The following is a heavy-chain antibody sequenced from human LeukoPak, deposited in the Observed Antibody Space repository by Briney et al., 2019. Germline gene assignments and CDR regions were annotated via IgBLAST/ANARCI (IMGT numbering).Heavy chain of an antibody. J-gene: IGHJ6*02. CDR2: INWNGGST. V-gene: IGHV3-20*04. CDR3: ARDFLFLPNVVLTATRYGMDV. D-gene: IGHD2-21*02. Sequence: GGTLRLSCAASGYTLDVYDMSWVRHASGKGLEWVSGINWNGGSTGYADSVKGRVTIPRDNAKNSLYLQMNSLRAEDTALYYCARDFLFLPNVVLTATRYGMDVWGQGTTVTVSS. CDR1: GYTLDVYD.